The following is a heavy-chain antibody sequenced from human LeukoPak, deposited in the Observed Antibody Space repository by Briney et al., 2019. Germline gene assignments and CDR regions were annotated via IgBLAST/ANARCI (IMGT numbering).Heavy chain of an antibody. J-gene: IGHJ4*02. Sequence: ASVKVSCKVSGDTLTELSMHWVRQAPGKGLEWMGGFDPEDGETIYAQKFQGRVTMTRNTSISTAYMELSSLRSEDTAVYYCARGTQGFRDYLDYWGQGTLVTVSS. D-gene: IGHD3-10*01. CDR2: FDPEDGET. CDR1: GDTLTELS. V-gene: IGHV1-24*01. CDR3: ARGTQGFRDYLDY.